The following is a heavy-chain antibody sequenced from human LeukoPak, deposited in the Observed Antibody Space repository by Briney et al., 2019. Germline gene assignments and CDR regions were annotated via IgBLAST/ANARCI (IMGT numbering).Heavy chain of an antibody. V-gene: IGHV4-61*02. CDR2: IYNSGST. CDR3: ARERYYDFWSGPINY. Sequence: PSQTLSLTCTVSGGSISSGSYYWGWIRQPAGKGLEWIGRIYNSGSTNYNPSLKSRVTISVDTSKNQFSLKLSSVTAADTAVYYCARERYYDFWSGPINYWGQGTLVTVSS. D-gene: IGHD3-3*01. J-gene: IGHJ4*02. CDR1: GGSISSGSYY.